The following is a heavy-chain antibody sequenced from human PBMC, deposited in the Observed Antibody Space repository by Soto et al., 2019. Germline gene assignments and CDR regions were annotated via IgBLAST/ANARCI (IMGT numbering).Heavy chain of an antibody. D-gene: IGHD6-19*01. CDR2: IYYRGST. V-gene: IGHV4-61*01. J-gene: IGHJ3*02. Sequence: PSETLSLTCTVSGGPVTSGNHYWSWIRQPPGKGLEWIGYIYYRGSTKYNPTLKSRVTISVDTSKNQFSLKLSSMTAVRVHPSHPLKPSSSGLSHPVDI. CDR1: GGPVTSGNHY. CDR3: LKPSSSGLSHPVDI.